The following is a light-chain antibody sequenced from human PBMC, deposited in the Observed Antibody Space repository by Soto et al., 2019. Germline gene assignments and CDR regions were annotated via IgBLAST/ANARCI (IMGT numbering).Light chain of an antibody. Sequence: EIVLTQSPGTLSLSPGERATLSCRASQSVTSSSLAWYQQKPGQAPRLLIYGAFHRATGIPDRFGGSGSGTDFTLTIARLEPEDFAVYYCQQYSSSSYTFGQGTKLEI. CDR2: GAF. V-gene: IGKV3-20*01. CDR1: QSVTSSS. J-gene: IGKJ2*01. CDR3: QQYSSSSYT.